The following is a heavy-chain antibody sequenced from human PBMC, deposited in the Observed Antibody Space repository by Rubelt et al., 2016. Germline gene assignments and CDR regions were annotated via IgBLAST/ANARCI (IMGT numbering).Heavy chain of an antibody. V-gene: IGHV3-30*03. D-gene: IGHD2-21*02. CDR2: ISYDGGKS. CDR1: GFSFSSCG. CDR3: ARGDDVGVTDCCSFDY. Sequence: GGGVVQPGGSLRLSCAASGFSFSSCGMHWVRQAPGKGLEWVAVISYDGGKSYYADSVKGRFTISRDNSKNTVYLEMNSLRGDDTAVYYCARGDDVGVTDCCSFDYWGQGTLVTVSS. J-gene: IGHJ4*02.